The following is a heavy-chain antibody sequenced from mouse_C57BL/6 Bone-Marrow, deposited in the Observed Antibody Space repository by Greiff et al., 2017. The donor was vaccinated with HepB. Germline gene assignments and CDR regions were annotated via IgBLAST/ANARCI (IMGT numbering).Heavy chain of an antibody. CDR1: GYTFTSYW. V-gene: IGHV1-69*01. Sequence: QVQLQQPGAELVMPGASVKLSCKASGYTFTSYWMHRVKQRPGQGLEWIGEIDPSYSYTNYNQKFKGKSTLTVDKSSSTAYMQLSSLTSEDSAVYYCAREGGVVAHFDYWGQGTTLTVSS. D-gene: IGHD1-1*01. J-gene: IGHJ2*01. CDR3: AREGGVVAHFDY. CDR2: IDPSYSYT.